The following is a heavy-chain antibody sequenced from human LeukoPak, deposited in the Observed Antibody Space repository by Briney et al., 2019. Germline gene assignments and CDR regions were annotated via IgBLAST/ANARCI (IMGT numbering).Heavy chain of an antibody. J-gene: IGHJ6*02. D-gene: IGHD2-2*01. CDR3: AAGSTVSTPGGQEYYCYYGMDV. V-gene: IGHV1-58*02. Sequence: SVKVSCKASGFTFTSSAMQWVRQARGQRLEWIGWIVVGSGNTNYAQKFQERVTITRDMSTSTAYMELSSLRSEDTAVYYCAAGSTVSTPGGQEYYCYYGMDVWGQGTTVTVSS. CDR2: IVVGSGNT. CDR1: GFTFTSSA.